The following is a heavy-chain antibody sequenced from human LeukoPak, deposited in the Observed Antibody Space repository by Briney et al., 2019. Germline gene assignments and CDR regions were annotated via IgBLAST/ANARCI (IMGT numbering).Heavy chain of an antibody. CDR3: AKAHRGGYYLLYDY. Sequence: PGGSLRLSCSASGFTFTTYGMNWVRQAPGKGLEWVSGIGGSGVRTYYADSVKGRFTISRDNSKNTLYLQMNSLRAEDTAVYYCAKAHRGGYYLLYDYWGQGTLVTVSS. J-gene: IGHJ4*02. V-gene: IGHV3-23*01. D-gene: IGHD3-22*01. CDR2: IGGSGVRT. CDR1: GFTFTTYG.